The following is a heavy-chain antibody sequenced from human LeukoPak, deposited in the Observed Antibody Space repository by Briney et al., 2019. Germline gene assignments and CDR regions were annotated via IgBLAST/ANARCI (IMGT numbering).Heavy chain of an antibody. Sequence: PGGSLRLSCAASGFTFSSYGMHWVCQAPGKGLEWVAVISYDGSNKYYADSVKGRFTISRDNSKNTLYLQMNSLRAEDTAVYYCAKGLWFGEVDAFDIWGQGTMVTVSS. J-gene: IGHJ3*02. V-gene: IGHV3-30*18. CDR2: ISYDGSNK. CDR3: AKGLWFGEVDAFDI. CDR1: GFTFSSYG. D-gene: IGHD3-10*01.